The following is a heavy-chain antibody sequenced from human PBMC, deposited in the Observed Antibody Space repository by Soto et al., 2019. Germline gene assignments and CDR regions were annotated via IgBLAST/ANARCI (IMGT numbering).Heavy chain of an antibody. Sequence: QITLKESGPTLVKPTQTLTLTCTFSGFSFSTRGMSVGWIRQPPGKALEWLALIYWDDDKRYSPSLKSRLTISKETSKNQVVLTLTNMDPVDTATYYCALIHELSSTYYFDYWGQGTLVTVSS. V-gene: IGHV2-5*02. D-gene: IGHD2-2*01. CDR2: IYWDDDK. CDR1: GFSFSTRGMS. J-gene: IGHJ4*02. CDR3: ALIHELSSTYYFDY.